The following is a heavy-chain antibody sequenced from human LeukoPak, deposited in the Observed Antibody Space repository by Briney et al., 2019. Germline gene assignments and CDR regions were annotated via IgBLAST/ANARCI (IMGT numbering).Heavy chain of an antibody. V-gene: IGHV1-8*01. CDR3: ARRSRFPLDYYYYYMHL. D-gene: IGHD6-13*01. Sequence: SVKVSCKASVYTFTTYDINWVRQATGQRLECLRWMNPNSANTGYAQKCQGRVPMTRNTSISTVYMELSSLRSEDTAVYHCARRSRFPLDYYYYYMHLWRKGPTVTVSS. CDR1: VYTFTTYD. J-gene: IGHJ6*03. CDR2: MNPNSANT.